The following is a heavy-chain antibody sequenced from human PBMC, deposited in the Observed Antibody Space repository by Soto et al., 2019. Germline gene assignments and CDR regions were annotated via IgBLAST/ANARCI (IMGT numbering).Heavy chain of an antibody. CDR1: GDSITSNNHY. CDR3: ARQYTVTVSYLDY. V-gene: IGHV4-39*01. CDR2: VYSRGST. Sequence: SETLSLTCTVSGDSITSNNHYWVWIRQPPGKGLEWIGAVYSRGSTYYNPSLKSRVSMSVDTSKNQFSLNVSSVTAADTALYFCARQYTVTVSYLDYWGLGTLVTVSS. D-gene: IGHD4-17*01. J-gene: IGHJ4*02.